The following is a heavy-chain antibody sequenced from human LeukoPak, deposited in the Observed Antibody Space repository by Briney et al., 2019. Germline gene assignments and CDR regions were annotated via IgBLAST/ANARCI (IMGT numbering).Heavy chain of an antibody. D-gene: IGHD6-13*01. J-gene: IGHJ4*02. Sequence: SETLSLTCAVYGGSFSGYYWSWIRQPPGKGLEWIGEINHSGSTNYNPSLKSRVTISVDTSKNQFSLKLSSVTAADTAVYYCARNSGSSSWYNIDYWGQGTLVTVSS. CDR2: INHSGST. V-gene: IGHV4-34*01. CDR3: ARNSGSSSWYNIDY. CDR1: GGSFSGYY.